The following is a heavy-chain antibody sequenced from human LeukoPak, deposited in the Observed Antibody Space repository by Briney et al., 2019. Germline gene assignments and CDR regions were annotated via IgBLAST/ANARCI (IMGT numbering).Heavy chain of an antibody. CDR1: GFTFSSYC. CDR2: ISYDGSNK. CDR3: AKDLLGSSTPY. J-gene: IGHJ4*02. V-gene: IGHV3-30*18. D-gene: IGHD2-2*01. Sequence: GGSLRLSCAASGFTFSSYCMHWVRQAPGKGLEWVAVISYDGSNKYYADSVKGRFTISRDNSKNTLYLQMNSLRAEDTAVYYCAKDLLGSSTPYWGQGTLVTVSS.